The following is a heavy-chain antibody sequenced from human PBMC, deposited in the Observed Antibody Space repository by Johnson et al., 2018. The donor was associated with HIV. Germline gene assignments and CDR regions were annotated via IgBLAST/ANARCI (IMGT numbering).Heavy chain of an antibody. J-gene: IGHJ3*02. D-gene: IGHD1-26*01. CDR1: GFTVSSNY. Sequence: AQLLESGGGLVQPGGSLRLSCAASGFTVSSNYMSWVRQAPGKGLEWVSVIYSGGSTYYADSVKGRFTITRDNSKNTLYHQMNSLRAEDTAVYYWASLSGSGSDAGASAFDIWGQGTMVTVSS. CDR3: ASLSGSGSDAGASAFDI. V-gene: IGHV3-66*01. CDR2: IYSGGST.